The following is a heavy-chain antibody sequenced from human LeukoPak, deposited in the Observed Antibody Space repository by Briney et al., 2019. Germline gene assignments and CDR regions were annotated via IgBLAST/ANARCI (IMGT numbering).Heavy chain of an antibody. D-gene: IGHD4-17*01. CDR3: ARRTYGEPSFDY. J-gene: IGHJ4*02. V-gene: IGHV4-39*01. CDR2: IYYSGST. Sequence: SETLPLTCTVSGGSISSSSYYWGWIRQPPGKGLEWIGSIYYSGSTYYNPSLKSRVTISVDTSKNQFSLKLSPVTAADTAVYYCARRTYGEPSFDYWGQGTLVTVSS. CDR1: GGSISSSSYY.